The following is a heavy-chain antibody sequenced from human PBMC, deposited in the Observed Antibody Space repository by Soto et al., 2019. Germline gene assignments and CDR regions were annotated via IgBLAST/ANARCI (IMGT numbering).Heavy chain of an antibody. CDR3: GFWVSGGSWKINVPFNI. CDR1: GGTFRSYG. CDR2: INPVFGTA. V-gene: IGHV1-69*13. D-gene: IGHD2-15*01. Sequence: GASVKVSCKACGGTFRSYGISWVRQAPGQGLEWMGGINPVFGTANYAEKFQGRVTIIADESTSTAYMELSTLRSEDTAVYYCGFWVSGGSWKINVPFNIWGKGTSVTVPS. J-gene: IGHJ3*02.